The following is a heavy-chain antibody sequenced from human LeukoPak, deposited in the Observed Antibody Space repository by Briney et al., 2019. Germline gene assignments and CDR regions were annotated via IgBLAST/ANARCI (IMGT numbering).Heavy chain of an antibody. CDR3: ARHTGSGYYDY. V-gene: IGHV4-38-2*01. J-gene: IGHJ4*02. D-gene: IGHD3-22*01. CDR1: GYSMRSGYY. CDR2: IYHSGST. Sequence: PSETLSLTCAVSGYSMRSGYYWGWIRQPPGKGLEWIGCIYHSGSTHHNPSLKSRVTISVDTSKNQFSLKLSSVTAADTAVYYCARHTGSGYYDYWGQGTLVTVSS.